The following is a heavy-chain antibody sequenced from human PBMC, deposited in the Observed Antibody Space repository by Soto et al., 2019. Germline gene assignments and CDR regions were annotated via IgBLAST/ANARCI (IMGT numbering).Heavy chain of an antibody. CDR2: ISYDGSNK. V-gene: IGHV3-30-3*01. CDR1: GFTFSSYA. CDR3: ASGRAGIAAADPGFDY. D-gene: IGHD6-13*01. Sequence: PGGSLRLSCAASGFTFSSYAMHWVRQAPGKGLEWVAVISYDGSNKYYADSVKGRFTISRDNSKNTLYLQMNSLRAEDTAVYYCASGRAGIAAADPGFDYWGQGTLVTVS. J-gene: IGHJ4*02.